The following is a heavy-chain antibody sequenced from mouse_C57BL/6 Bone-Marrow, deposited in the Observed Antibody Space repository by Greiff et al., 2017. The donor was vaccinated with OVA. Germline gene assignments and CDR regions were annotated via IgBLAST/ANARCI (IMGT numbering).Heavy chain of an antibody. Sequence: DVMLVESGGGLVKPGGSLKLSCAASGFTFSSYAMSWVRQTPEKRLEWVATISDGGSYTYYPDNVKGRFTISRDNAKNNLYLQMSHLKSEDTAMYYCARVALYYAMDYWGQGTSVTVSS. V-gene: IGHV5-4*03. J-gene: IGHJ4*01. CDR1: GFTFSSYA. CDR3: ARVALYYAMDY. CDR2: ISDGGSYT.